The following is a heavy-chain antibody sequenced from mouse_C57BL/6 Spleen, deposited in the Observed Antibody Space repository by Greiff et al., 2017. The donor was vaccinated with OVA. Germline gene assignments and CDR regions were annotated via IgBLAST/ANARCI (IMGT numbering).Heavy chain of an antibody. V-gene: IGHV1-82*01. CDR2: IYPGDGDT. CDR1: GYAFSSSW. D-gene: IGHD2-2*01. J-gene: IGHJ4*01. Sequence: QVQLKQSGPELVKPGASVKISCKASGYAFSSSWMNWVKQRPGKGLEWIGRIYPGDGDTNYNGKFKGKATLTADKSSSTAYMQLSSLTSEDSAVYFCGVLYYGYDNAMDYWGQGTSVTVSS. CDR3: GVLYYGYDNAMDY.